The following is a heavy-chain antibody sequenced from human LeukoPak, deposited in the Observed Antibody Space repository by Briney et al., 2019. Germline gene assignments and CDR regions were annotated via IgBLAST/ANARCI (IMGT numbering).Heavy chain of an antibody. J-gene: IGHJ6*02. CDR1: GYTFTDYY. CDR3: VRYCSSRSCSRMDV. Sequence: GASVKVSCKASGYTFTDYYIHWVRQAPGQGLEWMGWINPDSGDTNYAQKFQGRVTMTGDTSISTAYMELSSLRSDDTAVYYCVRYCSSRSCSRMDVWGQGTTVTVSS. D-gene: IGHD2-2*01. V-gene: IGHV1-2*02. CDR2: INPDSGDT.